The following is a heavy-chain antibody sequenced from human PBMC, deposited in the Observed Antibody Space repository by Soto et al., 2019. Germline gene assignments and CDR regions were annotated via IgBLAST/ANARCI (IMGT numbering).Heavy chain of an antibody. J-gene: IGHJ4*02. CDR1: GFTFSRYG. D-gene: IGHD1-26*01. Sequence: PGGSLRLSCAASGFTFSRYGMSWVRQAPGKGLEWVSGISGSGGSTYYGDTVRGRFTISRDNSKNTLYLEMNSLRAEDTAIYYCAKEGELAYFDYWGQGALVTVSS. V-gene: IGHV3-23*01. CDR2: ISGSGGST. CDR3: AKEGELAYFDY.